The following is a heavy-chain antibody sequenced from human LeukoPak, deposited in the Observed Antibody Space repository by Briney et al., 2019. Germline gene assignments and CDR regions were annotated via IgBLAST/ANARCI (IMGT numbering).Heavy chain of an antibody. D-gene: IGHD6-19*01. CDR2: INHSGST. CDR1: GGSFSGYY. V-gene: IGHV4-34*01. J-gene: IGHJ4*02. CDR3: ASLSSGWYEDY. Sequence: SETLSLTCAVYGGSFSGYYRSWIRQPPGKGLEWIGEINHSGSTNYNPSLKSRVTISVDTSKNQFSLKLSSVTAADTAVYYCASLSSGWYEDYWGQGTLVTVSS.